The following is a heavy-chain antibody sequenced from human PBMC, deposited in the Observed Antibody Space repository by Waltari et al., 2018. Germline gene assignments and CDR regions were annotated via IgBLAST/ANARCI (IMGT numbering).Heavy chain of an antibody. J-gene: IGHJ6*02. CDR2: ISYNERNI. V-gene: IGHV3-30*04. Sequence: QVQLVESGGGVVQPGRSLRLSCAAPEFTFRSYAMHWVRQAPGKGLEWVAVISYNERNIYYVDSVKGRFIISRDNSRKMLYLQMNSLRTEDTAVYYCARDYCDRTNCHGMDVWGQGTTVTVSS. D-gene: IGHD3-22*01. CDR1: EFTFRSYA. CDR3: ARDYCDRTNCHGMDV.